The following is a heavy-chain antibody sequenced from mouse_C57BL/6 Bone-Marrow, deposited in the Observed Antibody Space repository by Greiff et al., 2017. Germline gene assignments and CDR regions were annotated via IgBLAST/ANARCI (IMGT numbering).Heavy chain of an antibody. D-gene: IGHD1-1*01. J-gene: IGHJ2*01. CDR1: GYTFTSYW. CDR2: IDPSDSYT. Sequence: QVQLQQSVAELVKPGASVKLSCKASGYTFTSYWMQWVKQRPGQALEWIGEIDPSDSYTNYNQKFKGKATLTVDTSSSTAYMQLSSLTSEDSAVYYCARNLGGSSNYWGQGTTLTVSS. V-gene: IGHV1-50*01. CDR3: ARNLGGSSNY.